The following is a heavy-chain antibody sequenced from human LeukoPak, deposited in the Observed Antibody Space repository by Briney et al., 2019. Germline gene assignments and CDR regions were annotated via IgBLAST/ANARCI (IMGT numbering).Heavy chain of an antibody. D-gene: IGHD3-16*02. CDR1: GGSFSGYY. Sequence: SETLSLTCAVYGGSFSGYYWSWIRQPPGKGLEWIGEINHSGSTNYNPSLKGRVTISVDTSKNQFSLKLSSVTAADTAVYYCARRGYYDYVWGSYPFDCWGQGTLVTVSS. V-gene: IGHV4-34*01. CDR3: ARRGYYDYVWGSYPFDC. CDR2: INHSGST. J-gene: IGHJ4*02.